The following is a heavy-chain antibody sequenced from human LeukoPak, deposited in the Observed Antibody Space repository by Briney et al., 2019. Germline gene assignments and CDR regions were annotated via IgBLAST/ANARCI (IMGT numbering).Heavy chain of an antibody. Sequence: GGSLRLSCAASGFTFSXXXXXXXXXXXXXXXXXXSYISXGSSTIYYXXXXXXXXTXXRDNAKNSLYLQMNSLRDEDTAVYYCANTYYDYVWGSNWGQGTLVTVSS. CDR2: ISXGSSTI. V-gene: IGHV3-48*02. J-gene: IGHJ4*02. CDR3: ANTYYDYVWGSN. D-gene: IGHD3-16*01. CDR1: GFTFSXXX.